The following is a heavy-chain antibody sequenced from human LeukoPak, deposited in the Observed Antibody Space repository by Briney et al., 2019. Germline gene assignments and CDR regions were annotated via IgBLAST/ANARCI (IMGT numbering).Heavy chain of an antibody. CDR1: GGSFSGYY. J-gene: IGHJ4*02. CDR3: ASGFWLDY. CDR2: INHSGST. V-gene: IGHV4-34*01. Sequence: SETLSLTCAVYGGSFSGYYCSWIRQPPGKGLEWIGEINHSGSTNYNPSLKSRVTISVDTSKNQFSLKLSSVTAADTAVYYCASGFWLDYWGQGTLVTVSS. D-gene: IGHD3-3*01.